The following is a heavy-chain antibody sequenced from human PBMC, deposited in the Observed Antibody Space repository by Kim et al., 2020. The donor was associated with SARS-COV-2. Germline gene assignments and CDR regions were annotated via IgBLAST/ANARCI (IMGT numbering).Heavy chain of an antibody. CDR3: AKDLARCSGGSCYGDAFDI. J-gene: IGHJ3*02. V-gene: IGHV3-23*01. Sequence: GGSLRLSCAASGFTFSSYAMSWVRQAPGKGLEWVSAISGSGGSTYYADSVKDRFPISRDNSTNTLYRQMNSLRAEDTAVYYCAKDLARCSGGSCYGDAFDIWGQGTMVTVSS. CDR2: ISGSGGST. D-gene: IGHD2-15*01. CDR1: GFTFSSYA.